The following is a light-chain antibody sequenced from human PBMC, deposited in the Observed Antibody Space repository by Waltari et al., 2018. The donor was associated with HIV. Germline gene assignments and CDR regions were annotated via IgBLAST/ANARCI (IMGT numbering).Light chain of an antibody. CDR1: STDVGGYNYVSWYNY. CDR3: SSYTTSNTVM. V-gene: IGLV2-14*01. CDR2: GVS. J-gene: IGLJ3*02. Sequence: QSALTQPASVSGSPGQSITISCTGSSTDVGGYNYVSWYNYVSWYQHHPGKAPKLIIYGVSKRPYGISNRFSGSKSVNTASLTISGLQAEDEADYYCSSYTTSNTVMFGGGTTLTVL.